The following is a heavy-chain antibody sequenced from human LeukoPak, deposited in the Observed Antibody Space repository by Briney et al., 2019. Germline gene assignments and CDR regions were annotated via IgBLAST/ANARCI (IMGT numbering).Heavy chain of an antibody. D-gene: IGHD6-13*01. CDR3: ARGTAAAGTFWFDP. J-gene: IGHJ5*02. CDR1: GCSISSYY. V-gene: IGHV4-59*01. CDR2: IYYSGST. Sequence: SETLSLTCTVSGCSISSYYWSWIRQPPGKGLEWIGYIYYSGSTNYNPSLKSRVTISVDTSKNQFSLKLSSVTAADTAVYYCARGTAAAGTFWFDPWGQGTLVTVSS.